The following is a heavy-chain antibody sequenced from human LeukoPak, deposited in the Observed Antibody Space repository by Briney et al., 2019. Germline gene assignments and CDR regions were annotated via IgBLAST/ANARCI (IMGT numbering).Heavy chain of an antibody. CDR2: ISSSSSTI. V-gene: IGHV3-48*01. J-gene: IGHJ6*03. Sequence: GGSLRLSCAASGFTFSSYSMNWVRQAPGKGLEWVSSISSSSSTIYYADSVKGRFTISRDNAKNSLYLQMNSLRAEDTAVYYCARGSTSYYYYMDVWGKGTTVTVSS. CDR3: ARGSTSYYYYMDV. CDR1: GFTFSSYS. D-gene: IGHD2-2*01.